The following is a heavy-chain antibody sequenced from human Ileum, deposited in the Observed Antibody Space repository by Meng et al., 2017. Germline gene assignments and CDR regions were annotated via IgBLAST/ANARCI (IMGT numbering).Heavy chain of an antibody. CDR3: ARERRHYYGSGSFDY. Sequence: QVQLQESGPGLVNPSQTLSLTGAVSGGSMRSGDNYWSWIRQPPGKGLEWIGYIYYNGSPFYNPSLRSRVTISVDTSKDQFSLKLTSVTAADTAVYYCARERRHYYGSGSFDYWGQGILVTVSS. CDR2: IYYNGSP. J-gene: IGHJ4*02. D-gene: IGHD3-10*01. V-gene: IGHV4-30-4*01. CDR1: GGSMRSGDNY.